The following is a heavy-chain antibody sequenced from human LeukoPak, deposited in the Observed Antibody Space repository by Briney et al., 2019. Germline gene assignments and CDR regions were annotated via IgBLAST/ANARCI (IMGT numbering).Heavy chain of an antibody. J-gene: IGHJ4*02. CDR3: ARIGGYSDFDY. D-gene: IGHD3-10*01. CDR2: IHPRRGDT. V-gene: IGHV1-2*02. CDR1: GYSFTAFY. Sequence: ASVKVSCKTSGYSFTAFYIHWVRQAPGQGLEWMGWIHPRRGDTNYAQKFQGRVTMTRDTSISTAYMELSRLRSDDTAVYYCARIGGYSDFDYWGQGTLVTVSS.